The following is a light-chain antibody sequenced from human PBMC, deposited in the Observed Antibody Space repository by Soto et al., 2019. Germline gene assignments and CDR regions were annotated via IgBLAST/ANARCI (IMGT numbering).Light chain of an antibody. J-gene: IGLJ3*02. CDR3: SSYTTTTTLE. CDR1: SSDVGGYKY. CDR2: EVS. Sequence: QSVLTQPASVSGSPGQSITISCTGTSSDVGGYKYVSWYKQHPGKAPKLIIYEVSDRPSGVSNRFSGSKSGNTASLTISGLQAEDEADYYCSSYTTTTTLEFGGGTKLTVL. V-gene: IGLV2-14*01.